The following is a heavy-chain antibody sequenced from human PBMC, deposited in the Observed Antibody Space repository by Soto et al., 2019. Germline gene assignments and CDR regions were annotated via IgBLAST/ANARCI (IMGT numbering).Heavy chain of an antibody. CDR2: IIPIFGTA. Sequence: QEQLVQSGAEVKKPGSSVKVSCKASGVIFSSYAISWVRQAPGQGLEWMGGIIPIFGTANYAQKFQGRVTLTADESTNTAYMDLSSLKSEDTAIYYCVRGGSGYVWFNEYWGQGTLVTVSS. D-gene: IGHD3-22*01. CDR1: GVIFSSYA. V-gene: IGHV1-69*01. CDR3: VRGGSGYVWFNEY. J-gene: IGHJ4*02.